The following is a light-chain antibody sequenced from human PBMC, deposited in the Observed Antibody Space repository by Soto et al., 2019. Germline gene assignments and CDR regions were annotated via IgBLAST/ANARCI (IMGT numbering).Light chain of an antibody. V-gene: IGKV4-1*01. CDR2: WAS. CDR3: QQYYSTPPT. Sequence: DIVMTQSPDSLAVSLGERATINCKSGQSVLYSSNNKNYLAWYQQKPGQPPKLLIYWASTRESGVPDRFSGSGSGTDFTLTISSLQAEDLAVYYCQQYYSTPPTFGQGTKVEIK. CDR1: QSVLYSSNNKNY. J-gene: IGKJ1*01.